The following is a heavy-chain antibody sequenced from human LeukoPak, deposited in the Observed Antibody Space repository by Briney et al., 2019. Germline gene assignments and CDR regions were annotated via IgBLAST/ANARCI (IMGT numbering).Heavy chain of an antibody. J-gene: IGHJ5*02. CDR2: INHSGST. Sequence: PSETLSLTCAVYGGSFSGYYWSWIRQPPGKGLEWIGEINHSGSTNYNPSLKSRVTISVDTSKNQFSLKLSSVTAADTAVYYCARGATLWFGERNWFDPWGQGTLVTVSS. V-gene: IGHV4-34*01. CDR1: GGSFSGYY. CDR3: ARGATLWFGERNWFDP. D-gene: IGHD3-10*01.